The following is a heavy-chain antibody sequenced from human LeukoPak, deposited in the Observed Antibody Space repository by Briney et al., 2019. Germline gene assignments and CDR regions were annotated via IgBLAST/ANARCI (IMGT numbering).Heavy chain of an antibody. CDR3: ARDGEN. J-gene: IGHJ4*02. Sequence: PGRSLRLSCAASGFTFSSYAMHWVRQAPGKGLEWVAVISYDGSSKYHADSVKGRFTISRDNSKNTLYLQMNSLRAEDTAVYYCARDGENWGQGTLVTVSS. CDR1: GFTFSSYA. CDR2: ISYDGSSK. D-gene: IGHD3-3*01. V-gene: IGHV3-30-3*01.